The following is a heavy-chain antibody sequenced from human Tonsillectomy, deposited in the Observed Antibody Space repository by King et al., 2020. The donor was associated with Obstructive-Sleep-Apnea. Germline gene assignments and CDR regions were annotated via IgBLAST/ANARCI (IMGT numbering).Heavy chain of an antibody. Sequence: QLQESGPGVVKPSETLSLTCTVSGGSISSRSYYWGWIRQPPGKGLEWIGSIYYSGSTYYNPSLKSRVTISVDTSKNQFSLKLSSVTAADTAVYYCARDCCSGGSCFDYWGQGTLVTVSS. V-gene: IGHV4-39*07. CDR3: ARDCCSGGSCFDY. D-gene: IGHD2-15*01. CDR2: IYYSGST. J-gene: IGHJ4*02. CDR1: GGSISSRSYY.